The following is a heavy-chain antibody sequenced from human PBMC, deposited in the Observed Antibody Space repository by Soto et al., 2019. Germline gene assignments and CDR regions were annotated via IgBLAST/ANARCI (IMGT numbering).Heavy chain of an antibody. D-gene: IGHD6-13*01. CDR1: GGSISSGGYY. V-gene: IGHV4-31*03. CDR3: ARDQGIAAAAHGGWFDP. Sequence: SETLSLTCTVSGGSISSGGYYWSWIRQHPGKGLEWIGYIYYSGSTYYNPSLKSRVTISVDTSKNQFSLKLSSVTAADTAVYYCARDQGIAAAAHGGWFDPWGQGTLVTVSS. J-gene: IGHJ5*02. CDR2: IYYSGST.